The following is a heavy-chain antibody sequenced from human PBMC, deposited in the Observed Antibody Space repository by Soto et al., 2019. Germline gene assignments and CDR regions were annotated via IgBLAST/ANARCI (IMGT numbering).Heavy chain of an antibody. CDR2: ISAHNGNT. CDR3: ARGRYADY. V-gene: IGHV1-18*01. Sequence: QVHLVQSGAEVKKPGASVKVSCQGSGYAFTTYRITWVRQAPGQGLEWMGWISAHNGNTNYAQKLQGRVTVTRDTSTSTAYMELRSLRYDDTAVYYCARGRYADYWGQGALVTVSS. CDR1: GYAFTTYR. D-gene: IGHD1-1*01. J-gene: IGHJ4*02.